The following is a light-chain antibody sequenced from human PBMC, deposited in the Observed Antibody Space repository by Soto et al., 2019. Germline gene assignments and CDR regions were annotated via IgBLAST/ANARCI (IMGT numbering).Light chain of an antibody. V-gene: IGLV1-40*01. J-gene: IGLJ1*01. CDR1: SSNIGPTYD. Sequence: QSVLTQPPSVSGAPGQRVTISCTGSSSNIGPTYDVHWYQQLPGTAPKLLIYANTNRPSGVPDRFSGSKSGTSASLAITGLQGEDESYYFLQSFERSLSGYVFGTGTKLTVL. CDR3: QSFERSLSGYV. CDR2: ANT.